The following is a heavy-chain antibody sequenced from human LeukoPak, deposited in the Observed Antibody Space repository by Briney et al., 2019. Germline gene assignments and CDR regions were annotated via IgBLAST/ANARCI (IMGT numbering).Heavy chain of an antibody. Sequence: GASVKVSCKASGYTFTSYDINWVRQATGQGLEWMGWMNPNSGNTGYVQKFQGRVTMTRNTSISTAYMGLSSLRSEDTAVYYCARGRLYNWFDPWGQGTLVTVSS. J-gene: IGHJ5*02. CDR2: MNPNSGNT. CDR3: ARGRLYNWFDP. CDR1: GYTFTSYD. V-gene: IGHV1-8*01. D-gene: IGHD2/OR15-2a*01.